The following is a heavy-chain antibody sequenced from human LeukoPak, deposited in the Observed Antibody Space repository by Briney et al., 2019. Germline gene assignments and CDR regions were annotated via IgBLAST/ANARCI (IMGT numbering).Heavy chain of an antibody. V-gene: IGHV3-74*01. CDR3: ATAGXFYFEN. D-gene: IGHD1-1*01. CDR1: GFTFSSSW. J-gene: IGHJ4*02. Sequence: HPGGSLRLSCAASGFTFSSSWVPWVRQAPGQGLVWVSRINGDGTTINYADSVKGRFTISRDNAKNTLYLQMNSLRPEDTAVYYCATAGXFYFENWGQGTLVTVSS. CDR2: INGDGTTI.